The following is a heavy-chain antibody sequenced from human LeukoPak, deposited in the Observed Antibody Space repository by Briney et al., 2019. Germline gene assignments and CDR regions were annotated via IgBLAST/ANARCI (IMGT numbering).Heavy chain of an antibody. Sequence: GGSLRLSCAASGFTFSSYSMNWVRQAPGKGLEWVSSISSSSSYIYYADSVKGRFTISRDNAKNSLYLQMNSLRAEDTAVYYCARDGPSITTIGEYFQHWGQGTLVTVSS. CDR3: ARDGPSITTIGEYFQH. CDR2: ISSSSSYI. J-gene: IGHJ1*01. D-gene: IGHD3-22*01. CDR1: GFTFSSYS. V-gene: IGHV3-21*01.